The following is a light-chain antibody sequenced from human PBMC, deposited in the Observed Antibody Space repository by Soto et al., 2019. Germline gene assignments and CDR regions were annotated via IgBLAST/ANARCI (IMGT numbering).Light chain of an antibody. V-gene: IGKV3-20*01. J-gene: IGKJ1*01. CDR1: QSVSSSY. CDR3: QQYGRSPRT. Sequence: EIVLTQSPGTLSLSPGERATLSCRASQSVSSSYLAWYQQKPGQAPRLLIYDASSRATGIPDRISGSGSGTDFTLTISRLEPEDFAVYYCQQYGRSPRTFGQGTKVEIK. CDR2: DAS.